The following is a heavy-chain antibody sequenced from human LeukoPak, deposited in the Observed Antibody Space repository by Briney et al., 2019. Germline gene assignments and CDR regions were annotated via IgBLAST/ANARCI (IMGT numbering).Heavy chain of an antibody. V-gene: IGHV4-59*01. CDR1: GGSISSYY. J-gene: IGHJ4*02. D-gene: IGHD2-15*01. CDR3: ARRYCSGGSCSYFDY. Sequence: SETLSLTCTVSGGSISSYYWSWIRQPPGKGLEWIGYIYCSGSTNYNPSLKSRVTISVDTSKNQFSLKLSSVTAADTAVYYCARRYCSGGSCSYFDYWGQGTLVTVSS. CDR2: IYCSGST.